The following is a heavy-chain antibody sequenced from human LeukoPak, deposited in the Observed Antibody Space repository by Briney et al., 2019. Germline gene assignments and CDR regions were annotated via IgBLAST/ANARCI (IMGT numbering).Heavy chain of an antibody. CDR2: INSDGSST. Sequence: GGSLRLSCAASGFTFSKYWMHWVRQGPGKGLVWVSRINSDGSSTSYAASVKGRFTISIDNAKNTLFLKMNSLRAEDTAVYYCARDYYTSGSPNDYWGQGTLVTVSS. J-gene: IGHJ4*02. CDR3: ARDYYTSGSPNDY. D-gene: IGHD3-10*01. V-gene: IGHV3-74*01. CDR1: GFTFSKYW.